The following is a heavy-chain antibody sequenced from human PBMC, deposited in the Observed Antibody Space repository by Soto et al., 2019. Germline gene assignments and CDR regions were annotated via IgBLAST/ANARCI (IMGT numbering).Heavy chain of an antibody. CDR3: ARNVPVTALGY. J-gene: IGHJ4*02. V-gene: IGHV3-66*01. Sequence: EVRLVESGGGLVQPGGSLRLSCAASGVTVGNNYMSWVRQAPGKGLEWVSVTYSGGDTRYADSVKGRITMSIDSTKITVYLQMDSLRAAHTAVYFCARNVPVTALGYWGQGSLVTVSS. CDR1: GVTVGNNY. D-gene: IGHD4-17*01. CDR2: TYSGGDT.